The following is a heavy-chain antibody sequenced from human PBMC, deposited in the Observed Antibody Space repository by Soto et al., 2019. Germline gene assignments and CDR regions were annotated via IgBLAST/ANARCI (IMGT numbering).Heavy chain of an antibody. V-gene: IGHV5-51*01. D-gene: IGHD6-13*01. Sequence: GESLKISCKGSGYSFTSYWIGWVRQMPGKGLEWMGIIYPGDSDTRYSPSFQGQVTISADKSISTASLQWSNLKASDTAMYYCARTAAAGKYYYGMDVWGQGTSVPVSS. CDR1: GYSFTSYW. CDR3: ARTAAAGKYYYGMDV. CDR2: IYPGDSDT. J-gene: IGHJ6*02.